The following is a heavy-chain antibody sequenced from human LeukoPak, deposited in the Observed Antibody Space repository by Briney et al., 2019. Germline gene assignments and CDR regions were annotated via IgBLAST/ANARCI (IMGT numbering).Heavy chain of an antibody. D-gene: IGHD2-15*01. Sequence: SETLSLTCTVSGGSISSGGYYWSWLRQHPGKGLEWIGYIYYSGSTYYNPSLKSRVTISVDTSKNQFSLKLSSVTAADTAVYYCERADCSGGSCYTFDYWGQGTLVTVSS. J-gene: IGHJ4*02. CDR2: IYYSGST. CDR1: GGSISSGGYY. V-gene: IGHV4-31*03. CDR3: ERADCSGGSCYTFDY.